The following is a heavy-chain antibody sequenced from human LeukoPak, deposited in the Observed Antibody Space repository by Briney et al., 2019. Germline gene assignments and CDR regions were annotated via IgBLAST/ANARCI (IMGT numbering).Heavy chain of an antibody. J-gene: IGHJ5*02. CDR3: ARDPEIALSGSYNWFDP. V-gene: IGHV1-24*01. Sequence: EASVKVSCKVSGYTLTELSMHWVRQAPGKGLEWMGGFDPEDGETIYAQKFQGRVTMTEDTSTDTAYMELSSLRSDDTAVYYCARDPEIALSGSYNWFDPWGQGTLVTVSS. CDR1: GYTLTELS. D-gene: IGHD1-26*01. CDR2: FDPEDGET.